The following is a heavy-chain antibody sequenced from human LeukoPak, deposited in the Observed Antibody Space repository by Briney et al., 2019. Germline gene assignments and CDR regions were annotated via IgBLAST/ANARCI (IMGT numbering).Heavy chain of an antibody. Sequence: SETLSLTCAVYGGSFSGYYCSWIRQPPGKGLEWIGEINHSGSTNYNPSLKSRVTISVDTSKNQFSLKLSSVTAADTAVYYCARGFVVVPAETDNRYYFDYWGQGTLVTVSS. D-gene: IGHD2-2*01. CDR3: ARGFVVVPAETDNRYYFDY. CDR1: GGSFSGYY. CDR2: INHSGST. V-gene: IGHV4-34*01. J-gene: IGHJ4*02.